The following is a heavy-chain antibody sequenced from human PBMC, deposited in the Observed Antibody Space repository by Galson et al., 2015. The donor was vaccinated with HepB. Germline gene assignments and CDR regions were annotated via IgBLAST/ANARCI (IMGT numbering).Heavy chain of an antibody. V-gene: IGHV4-34*01. Sequence: TLSLTCAVYGGSFSGYYWSWIRQPPGKGLEWIGEINHSGSTNYNPSLKSRVTISVDTSKNQFSLKLSSVTAADTAVYYCARGRIAAAGHYYYYYGMDVWGRGTTVTVSS. J-gene: IGHJ6*02. D-gene: IGHD6-13*01. CDR1: GGSFSGYY. CDR3: ARGRIAAAGHYYYYYGMDV. CDR2: INHSGST.